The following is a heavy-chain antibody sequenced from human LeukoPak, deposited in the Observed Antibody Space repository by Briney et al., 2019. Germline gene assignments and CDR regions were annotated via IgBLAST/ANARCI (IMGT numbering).Heavy chain of an antibody. J-gene: IGHJ4*02. CDR1: GGSFSGYY. CDR3: AREEWELSSNFDY. CDR2: INHSEST. Sequence: SETLSLTCAVYGGSFSGYYWSWIRQPPGKGLEWIGEINHSESTNYNPSLKSRVTISVDTSKNQFSLKLSSVTAADTAVYYCAREEWELSSNFDYWGQGTLVTVSS. V-gene: IGHV4-34*01. D-gene: IGHD1-26*01.